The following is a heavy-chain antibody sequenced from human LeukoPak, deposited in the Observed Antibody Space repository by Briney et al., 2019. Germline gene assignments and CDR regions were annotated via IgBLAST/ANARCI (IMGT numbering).Heavy chain of an antibody. J-gene: IGHJ4*02. D-gene: IGHD5-24*01. V-gene: IGHV3-23*01. CDR2: ISGSGAGT. CDR1: GFPFSSYA. Sequence: GGSLKPSCAASGFPFSSYAMSWVRQAPGKGLEWVSGISGSGAGTYYADSVKGRFTISRDNSKNTLYLQMYGLRAEDTAVYYCAKDDGYTDSWGQGTLVTVSS. CDR3: AKDDGYTDS.